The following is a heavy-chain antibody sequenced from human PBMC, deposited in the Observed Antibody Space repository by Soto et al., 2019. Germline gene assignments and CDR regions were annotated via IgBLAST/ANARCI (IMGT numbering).Heavy chain of an antibody. Sequence: SVQLSGKDSGCTFSSYATSGVRQAPGQGLEWMGWINPNSGGTNYAQKFQGWVTMTRDTSISTAYMELSRLRSDDTAVYYCARDDLDYWGQGTLVTVSS. CDR1: GCTFSSYA. J-gene: IGHJ4*02. CDR3: ARDDLDY. CDR2: INPNSGGT. V-gene: IGHV1-2*04.